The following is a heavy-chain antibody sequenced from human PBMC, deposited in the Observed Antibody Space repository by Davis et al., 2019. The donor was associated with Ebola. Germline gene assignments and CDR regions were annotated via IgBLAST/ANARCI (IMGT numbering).Heavy chain of an antibody. CDR1: GFTFSSYW. V-gene: IGHV3-74*01. J-gene: IGHJ3*02. CDR2: INSDGSST. CDR3: TTDPHVTTMGGHAFDI. D-gene: IGHD4-11*01. Sequence: PGGSLRLSCAASGFTFSSYWMHWVPQAPGQGLVWVSRINSDGSSTSYADSVKGRFTISRDNAKNTLYLQMNSLRAEDTAVYYCTTDPHVTTMGGHAFDIWGQGTMVTVSS.